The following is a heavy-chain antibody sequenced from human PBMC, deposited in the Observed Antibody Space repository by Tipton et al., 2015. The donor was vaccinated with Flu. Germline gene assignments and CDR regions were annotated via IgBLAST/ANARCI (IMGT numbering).Heavy chain of an antibody. CDR3: ARGGATGEDYFDY. D-gene: IGHD5-12*01. CDR1: GGSISSGGYY. V-gene: IGHV4-31*03. Sequence: TLSLTCTVSGGSISSGGYYWSWIRQHPGKGLEWIGYIYYSGSTYYNPSLKSRVTISVDTSKNQFSLKLSSVTAADTAVYYCARGGATGEDYFDYWGQGILVTVSS. CDR2: IYYSGST. J-gene: IGHJ4*02.